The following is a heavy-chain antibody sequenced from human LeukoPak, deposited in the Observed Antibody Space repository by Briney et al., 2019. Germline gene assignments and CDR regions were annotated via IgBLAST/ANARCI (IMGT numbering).Heavy chain of an antibody. CDR3: ARGGDCRTTSCYLAFDW. D-gene: IGHD2-2*01. V-gene: IGHV3-30-3*01. Sequence: GGSLRLSCAASGFTFSNAWMSWVRQAPGKGLEWVAIISYDGSDKYYADSVKGRFTVSRDNSKNTLYLEMNSLRDEDTAVYYCARGGDCRTTSCYLAFDWWGQGTLVTVSS. CDR2: ISYDGSDK. CDR1: GFTFSNAW. J-gene: IGHJ4*02.